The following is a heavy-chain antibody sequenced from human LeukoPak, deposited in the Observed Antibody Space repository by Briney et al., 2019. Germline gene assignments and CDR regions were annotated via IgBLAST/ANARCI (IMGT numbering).Heavy chain of an antibody. J-gene: IGHJ4*02. CDR1: GFTFSSYA. CDR2: ISGSAGST. CDR3: ARESIAVAALDY. D-gene: IGHD6-19*01. V-gene: IGHV3-23*01. Sequence: PGGSLRLSCAASGFTFSSYAMSWVRQAPGKGLEWVSGISGSAGSTYYADSVKGRFTISRDSSKNTLYLQMNGLRAEDTAVYYCARESIAVAALDYWGQGTLVTVSS.